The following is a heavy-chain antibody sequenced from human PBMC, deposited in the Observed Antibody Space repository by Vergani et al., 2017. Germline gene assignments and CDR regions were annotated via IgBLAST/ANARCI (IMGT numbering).Heavy chain of an antibody. CDR1: GGSISSSTYS. CDR3: ASLATVTTYFDC. Sequence: QLQLQESGPGLVKPSETLSLTCTVSGGSISSSTYSWGWFRQPPGKGLEWIGSIYYSGSTYYNPSIKSRVTISVDTSKNQISLRLSSVTAADTAVYYCASLATVTTYFDCWGQGALVAVSS. V-gene: IGHV4-39*07. J-gene: IGHJ4*02. CDR2: IYYSGST. D-gene: IGHD4-11*01.